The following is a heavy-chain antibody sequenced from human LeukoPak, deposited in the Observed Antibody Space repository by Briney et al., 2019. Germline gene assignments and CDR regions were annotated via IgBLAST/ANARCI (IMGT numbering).Heavy chain of an antibody. V-gene: IGHV4-59*01. CDR1: GGSISSYY. CDR3: ARAYGDYHFFDY. D-gene: IGHD4-17*01. J-gene: IGHJ4*02. Sequence: SETLSLTCTVSGGSISSYYWSWIRQPPGKGLEWIGYIYYSGSTNYNPSLKSRVTISVDTSKNQFSLKLSSVTAADTAVYYCARAYGDYHFFDYWGQGTLVTVSS. CDR2: IYYSGST.